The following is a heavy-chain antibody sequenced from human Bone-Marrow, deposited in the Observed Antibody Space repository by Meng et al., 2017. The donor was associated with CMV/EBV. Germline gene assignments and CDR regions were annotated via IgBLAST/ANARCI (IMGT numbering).Heavy chain of an antibody. CDR3: ARFLYYYYGIDV. D-gene: IGHD3-3*01. CDR1: GFTFDDYG. V-gene: IGHV3-20*04. CDR2: INWNGGST. J-gene: IGHJ6*02. Sequence: GESLKISCAASGFTFDDYGMSWVRQAPGKGLEWVSGINWNGGSTGYADSVKGRFTISRDNAKNSLYLQMNSLRAEDTALYYCARFLYYYYGIDVWGQGTTVTVSS.